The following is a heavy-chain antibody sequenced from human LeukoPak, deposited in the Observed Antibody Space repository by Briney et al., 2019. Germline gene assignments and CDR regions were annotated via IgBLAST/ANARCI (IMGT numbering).Heavy chain of an antibody. CDR1: GYTFTSYD. CDR2: INPNSGYT. J-gene: IGHJ4*02. D-gene: IGHD4-17*01. CDR3: ASGDVTVTTGPLGY. Sequence: ASVKVSCKASGYTFTSYDINWVRQATGQGLEWMGWINPNSGYTHYTQKFQGRVTMTRNTSIRTAYMELTSLRSDDTAVYYCASGDVTVTTGPLGYWGQGTLVTVSS. V-gene: IGHV1-8*01.